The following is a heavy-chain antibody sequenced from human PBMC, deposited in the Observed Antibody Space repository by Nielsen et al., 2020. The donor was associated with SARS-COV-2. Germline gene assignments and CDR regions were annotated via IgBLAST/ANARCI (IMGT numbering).Heavy chain of an antibody. D-gene: IGHD6-13*01. CDR1: GFTFSNAW. CDR2: IKSKTDGGTT. J-gene: IGHJ5*02. Sequence: GGSLRLSCAASGFTFSNAWMSWVRQAPGKGLEWVGRIKSKTDGGTTDYAAPVKGRFTISRDDSKNTLYLQMNSLKTEDTAVYYCTTDRQQQLANWFDPWGQGTLVTVSS. CDR3: TTDRQQQLANWFDP. V-gene: IGHV3-15*01.